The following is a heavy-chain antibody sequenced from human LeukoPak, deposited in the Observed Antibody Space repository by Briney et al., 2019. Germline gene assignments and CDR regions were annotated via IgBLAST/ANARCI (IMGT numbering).Heavy chain of an antibody. CDR2: INHNGNVN. CDR1: GFTFSSYW. Sequence: GGSLRLSCAASGFTFSSYWMNWARQAPGKGLEWVASINHNGNVNYYVDSVKGQFTISRDNAKNSLYLQMSNLRAEDTAVYFCARGGGLDVWGQGATVTVSS. V-gene: IGHV3-7*03. D-gene: IGHD3-16*01. CDR3: ARGGGLDV. J-gene: IGHJ6*02.